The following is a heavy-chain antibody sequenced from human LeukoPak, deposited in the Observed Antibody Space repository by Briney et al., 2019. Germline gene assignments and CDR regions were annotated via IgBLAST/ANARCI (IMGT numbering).Heavy chain of an antibody. CDR2: IYTSGST. V-gene: IGHV4-61*02. J-gene: IGHJ4*02. CDR3: ARDEGNKGDAYFDY. D-gene: IGHD1/OR15-1a*01. Sequence: SETLSLTCTVSGGSISSGSYYWSWIRQPAGKGLEWIGRIYTSGSTNYNPSLKSRVTISVATSKNQFSLKLSSVTAADTAVYYCARDEGNKGDAYFDYWGQGTLVTVSS. CDR1: GGSISSGSYY.